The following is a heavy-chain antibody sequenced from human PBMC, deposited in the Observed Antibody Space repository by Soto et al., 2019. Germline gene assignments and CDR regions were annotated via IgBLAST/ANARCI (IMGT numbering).Heavy chain of an antibody. V-gene: IGHV4-34*01. J-gene: IGHJ6*02. CDR1: GGSFSGYY. D-gene: IGHD3-3*01. CDR2: ITHSGST. CDR3: ARVRLGYDFWSGDRYYYYYYCLYG. Sequence: PSETLSLTCAVSGGSFSGYYWSWIRQPPEKGLAWIGEITHSGSTNYNPSLKSRVTISVDTSKNQFSLKLSSVSGADTAVYYCARVRLGYDFWSGDRYYYYYYCLYGWGQGTTVTVSS.